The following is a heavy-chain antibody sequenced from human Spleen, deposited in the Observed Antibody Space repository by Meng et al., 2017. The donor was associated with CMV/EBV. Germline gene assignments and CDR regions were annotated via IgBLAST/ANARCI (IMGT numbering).Heavy chain of an antibody. J-gene: IGHJ6*02. V-gene: IGHV3-30-3*01. D-gene: IGHD2-2*01. Sequence: GESLKISCAASGFTFSSYAMHWVRQAPGKGLEWVAVISYDGSNKYYADSVKGRFTISRDNSKNTLYLQMNSLRAEDTAVYYCARDPRRVPAAMFYYYYGMDVWGQGTTVTVSS. CDR2: ISYDGSNK. CDR3: ARDPRRVPAAMFYYYYGMDV. CDR1: GFTFSSYA.